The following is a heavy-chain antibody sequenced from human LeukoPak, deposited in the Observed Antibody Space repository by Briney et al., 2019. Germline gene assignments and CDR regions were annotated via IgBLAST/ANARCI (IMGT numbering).Heavy chain of an antibody. CDR2: ISSSSSTI. CDR3: ARDESANFWGSYRYRSAGGVDY. V-gene: IGHV3-48*01. J-gene: IGHJ4*02. Sequence: PGGSLRLSCAASGFTFSSYSMNWVRQAPGKGLGWVSYISSSSSTIYYADSVKGRFTISRDNAKNSLYLQMNSLRAEDTAVYYCARDESANFWGSYRYRSAGGVDYWGQGTLVTVSS. CDR1: GFTFSSYS. D-gene: IGHD3-16*02.